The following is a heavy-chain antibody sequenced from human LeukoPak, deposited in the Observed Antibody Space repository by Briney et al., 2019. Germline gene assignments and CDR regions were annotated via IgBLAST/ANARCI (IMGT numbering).Heavy chain of an antibody. CDR2: INHSGST. CDR3: ATGDGYCDGGTCYSYFDY. CDR1: GGSFSGYY. J-gene: IGHJ4*02. V-gene: IGHV4-34*01. Sequence: KPSETLSLTCAVYGGSFSGYYWSWVRQPPGKGLEWIGEINHSGSTNYNPSLKSQVTISVDTSKNQFSLKLSSVTAADTAVYYCATGDGYCDGGTCYSYFDYWGQGTLVTVSS. D-gene: IGHD2-15*01.